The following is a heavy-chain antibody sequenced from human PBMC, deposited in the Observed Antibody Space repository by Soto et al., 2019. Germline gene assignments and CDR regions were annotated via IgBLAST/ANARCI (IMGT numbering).Heavy chain of an antibody. J-gene: IGHJ4*02. CDR1: GYTFTNYY. CDR3: ARGDNDY. CDR2: IHPDGGHT. Sequence: ASVKVSCKASGYTFTNYYVQWVRQAPGQGLEWMGVIHPDGGHTTYSQKFQDRVTMTRDTFTSTIYMDLSSLRSEDTAVYYCARGDNDYWGQGTLVTVSS. V-gene: IGHV1-46*01.